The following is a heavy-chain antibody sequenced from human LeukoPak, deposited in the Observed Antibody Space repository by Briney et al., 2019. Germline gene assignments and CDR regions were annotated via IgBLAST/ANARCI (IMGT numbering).Heavy chain of an antibody. CDR1: GFTFSSYS. CDR3: ARLPPMIVAVISPNDAFDI. Sequence: KPGRSLRLSCAASGFTFSSYSMNWVRQAPGKGLEWVSSISSSSSYIYYADSVKGRFTISRDNAKNSLYLQMNSLRAEDTAVYYCARLPPMIVAVISPNDAFDIWGQGTMVTVSS. J-gene: IGHJ3*02. CDR2: ISSSSSYI. V-gene: IGHV3-21*04. D-gene: IGHD3-22*01.